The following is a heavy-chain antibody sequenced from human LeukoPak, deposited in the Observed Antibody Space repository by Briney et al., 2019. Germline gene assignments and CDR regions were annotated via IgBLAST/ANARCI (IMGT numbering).Heavy chain of an antibody. J-gene: IGHJ4*02. CDR2: IYYSGST. D-gene: IGHD3-10*01. V-gene: IGHV4-38-2*02. CDR1: GYSISSGYY. CDR3: ARRTYYYGSGSYYSWVDY. Sequence: SETLSLTCTVSGYSISSGYYWGWIRQPPGKGLEWIGSIYYSGSTRYNPSLKSRVTIPVDTPKNQFSLKLSSVTAADTAVYYCARRTYYYGSGSYYSWVDYWGQGTLVTVSS.